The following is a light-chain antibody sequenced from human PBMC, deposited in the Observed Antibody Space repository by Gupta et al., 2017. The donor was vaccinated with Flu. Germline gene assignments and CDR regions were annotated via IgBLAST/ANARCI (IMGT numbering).Light chain of an antibody. CDR2: NVN. J-gene: IGLJ3*02. V-gene: IGLV2-11*01. CDR1: SSDVGGYNY. CDR3: CSYAGSPITA. Sequence: QSAXTQPRXVSGSXXQSVTISCTXTSSDVGGYNYVSWYQQHPGKAPKLMIYNVNERPSGVPDRFSGSKSGNTASLTISGLQAEDEADYYCCSYAGSPITAFGGGTKLTVL.